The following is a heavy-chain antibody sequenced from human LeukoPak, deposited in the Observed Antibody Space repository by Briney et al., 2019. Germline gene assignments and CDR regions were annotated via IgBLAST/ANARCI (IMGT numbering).Heavy chain of an antibody. CDR2: IYTSGST. Sequence: SETLSLTCTVPGGSISSSSYYWSWIRQPAGKGLEWIGRIYTSGSTNYNPSLKSRVTMSVDTSKNQFSPKLSSVTAADTAVYYCAREGSDYYGSGSYYTPAGSSDGMDVWGQGTTVTVSS. CDR1: GGSISSSSYY. CDR3: AREGSDYYGSGSYYTPAGSSDGMDV. V-gene: IGHV4-61*02. J-gene: IGHJ6*02. D-gene: IGHD3-10*01.